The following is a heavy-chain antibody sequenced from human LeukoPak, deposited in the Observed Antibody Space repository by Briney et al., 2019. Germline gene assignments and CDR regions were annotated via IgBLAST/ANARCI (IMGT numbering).Heavy chain of an antibody. Sequence: SVKVSCKASGGTFSSYTISWVRQAPGQGLEWMGRIIPILGIANYAQKFQGRVTITADKSTSTAYMELSSLRSEDTAVYYCAREFYYYVSSGQIDYWGQGTLVTVSS. CDR3: AREFYYYVSSGQIDY. J-gene: IGHJ4*02. D-gene: IGHD3-22*01. CDR1: GGTFSSYT. V-gene: IGHV1-69*04. CDR2: IIPILGIA.